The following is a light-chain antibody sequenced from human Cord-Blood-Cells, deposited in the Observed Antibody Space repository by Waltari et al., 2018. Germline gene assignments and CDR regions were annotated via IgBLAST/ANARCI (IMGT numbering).Light chain of an antibody. CDR3: SSYAGSNNLV. Sequence: QSALTQPHSASGSPGQSVTISCTGTRSDVGGYNYVSWYQQHQGKAPKLMMYEVSKRPSGVPDRFSGSKSGNTASLTVSGLQAEDEADYYCSSYAGSNNLVFGGGTKLTVL. CDR1: RSDVGGYNY. V-gene: IGLV2-8*01. J-gene: IGLJ3*02. CDR2: EVS.